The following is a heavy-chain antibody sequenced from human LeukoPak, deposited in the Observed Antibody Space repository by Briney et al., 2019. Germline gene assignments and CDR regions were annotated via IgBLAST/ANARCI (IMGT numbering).Heavy chain of an antibody. CDR1: GFTFSSNA. Sequence: GGSLRLSCAASGFTFSSNAMSWVRQAPGKGLEWVSAISISGGSTYYADSAKGRFTISRDNSQNTLYLQMNSLRAEDTAVYYCARDYADYVGYFFFDYWGQGTLVTVSS. D-gene: IGHD4-17*01. V-gene: IGHV3-23*01. J-gene: IGHJ4*02. CDR2: ISISGGST. CDR3: ARDYADYVGYFFFDY.